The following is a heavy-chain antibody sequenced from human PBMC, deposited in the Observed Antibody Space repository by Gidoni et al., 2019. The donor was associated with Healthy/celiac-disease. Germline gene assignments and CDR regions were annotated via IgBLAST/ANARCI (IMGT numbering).Heavy chain of an antibody. D-gene: IGHD5-18*01. V-gene: IGHV1-46*01. CDR3: TRACIQAYYFDY. Sequence: QLQLLQSGAEVQKPGASLKVSCKASGDAFTSYYMNWVRQAPGQGLEWMGIINPSGGSTGDGQKSQGRVTLTRDTSTSTVYMRLSSLGSEDSAVYYCTRACIQAYYFDYWGQGTLVTVSS. CDR2: INPSGGST. J-gene: IGHJ4*02. CDR1: GDAFTSYY.